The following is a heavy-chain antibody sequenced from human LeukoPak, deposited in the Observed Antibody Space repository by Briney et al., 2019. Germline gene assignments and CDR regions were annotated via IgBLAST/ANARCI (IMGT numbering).Heavy chain of an antibody. Sequence: ASVKVSCKASGYTFTSYSISWVRQAPGQGLEWMGWISAYNGNTNYAQKLQGRVTMTTDTSTSTAYMELRSLRSDDTAVYYCARESSSWYGGTGYYFDYWGQGTLVTVSS. CDR3: ARESSSWYGGTGYYFDY. V-gene: IGHV1-18*01. D-gene: IGHD6-13*01. CDR1: GYTFTSYS. CDR2: ISAYNGNT. J-gene: IGHJ4*02.